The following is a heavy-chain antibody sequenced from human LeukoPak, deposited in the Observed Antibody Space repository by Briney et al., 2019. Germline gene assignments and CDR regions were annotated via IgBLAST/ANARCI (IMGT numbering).Heavy chain of an antibody. V-gene: IGHV4-59*01. D-gene: IGHD3-22*01. CDR2: IYYSGST. CDR1: GGSISRYY. Sequence: SETLSLTCIVSGGSISRYYWSWIRQPPGKGLEWIGYIYYSGSTNYNPPLKSRVTISVDTSKNQFSLKLSSVTAVDTAVYYCARAVDTSGYYYYGLDVWGQGTTVTVSS. J-gene: IGHJ6*02. CDR3: ARAVDTSGYYYYGLDV.